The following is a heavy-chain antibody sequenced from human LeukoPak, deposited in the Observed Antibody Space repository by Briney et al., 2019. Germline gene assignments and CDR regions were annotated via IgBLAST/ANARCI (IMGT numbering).Heavy chain of an antibody. J-gene: IGHJ4*02. V-gene: IGHV3-30*18. Sequence: GRALRLSCAASGFTFSIHGMHWVRHGPGKGLEWGAGLSCGGSNKYYAHSVKGRFTISRDNSKNTLDLQMNSLRAEDTAVYYCAKDLTVGYYYGSGSYFDYWGQGTLVTVSS. CDR1: GFTFSIHG. D-gene: IGHD3-10*01. CDR3: AKDLTVGYYYGSGSYFDY. CDR2: LSCGGSNK.